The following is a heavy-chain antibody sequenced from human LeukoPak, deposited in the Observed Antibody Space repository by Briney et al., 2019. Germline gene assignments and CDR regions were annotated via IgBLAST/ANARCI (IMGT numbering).Heavy chain of an antibody. Sequence: VQPGGSLRPSCVASGFTSSNSWIHWVRQAPGKGLVWVSLINTDGTTTTYAASVKGRFTIARDNAKNTGYLQMSSLRADDTALYYCVRSLGTDDFWGQGTLVTVSS. CDR1: GFTSSNSW. J-gene: IGHJ4*02. D-gene: IGHD1-7*01. CDR3: VRSLGTDDF. V-gene: IGHV3-74*03. CDR2: INTDGTTT.